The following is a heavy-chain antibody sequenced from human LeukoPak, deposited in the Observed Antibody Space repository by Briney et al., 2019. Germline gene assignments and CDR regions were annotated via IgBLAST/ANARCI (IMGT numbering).Heavy chain of an antibody. D-gene: IGHD3-22*01. V-gene: IGHV1-69*01. J-gene: IGHJ4*02. CDR1: GGTFSSYG. CDR2: IIPLYGTA. Sequence: GSSVKVSCKASGGTFSSYGISWVRQAPGQGLEWMGGIIPLYGTANYAQNFQGRVTITADESTSTAYMELSSLRSEDTAVYYCARESDFYDSSGYYYWGQGTLVTVSS. CDR3: ARESDFYDSSGYYY.